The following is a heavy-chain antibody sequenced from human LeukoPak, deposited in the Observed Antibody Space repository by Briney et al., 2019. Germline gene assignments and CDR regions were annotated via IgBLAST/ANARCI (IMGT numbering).Heavy chain of an antibody. CDR3: ARDCSSTSCYAGPYYYYGMDV. J-gene: IGHJ6*02. Sequence: PSETLSLTCTVSGGSISSYYWSWIRQPAGKGLEWIGRIYTSGSTNYNPSLKSRVTMSVDTCKNQFSLKLSSVTAADTAVYYCARDCSSTSCYAGPYYYYGMDVWGQGTTVTVSS. V-gene: IGHV4-4*07. CDR1: GGSISSYY. CDR2: IYTSGST. D-gene: IGHD2-2*01.